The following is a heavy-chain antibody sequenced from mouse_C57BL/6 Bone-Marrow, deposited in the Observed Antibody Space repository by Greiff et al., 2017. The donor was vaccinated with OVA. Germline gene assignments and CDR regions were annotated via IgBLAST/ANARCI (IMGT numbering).Heavy chain of an antibody. D-gene: IGHD1-1*01. CDR3: TDDYGSPPWYFDV. CDR1: GFNIKDDY. J-gene: IGHJ1*03. V-gene: IGHV14-4*01. CDR2: IDPENGDT. Sequence: VQLQQSGAELVRPGASVKLSCTASGFNIKDDYMHWVKQRPEQGLEWIGWIDPENGDTEYASKFQGKATITADTSSNTAYLQLSSLTSEDTAVDYCTDDYGSPPWYFDVWGTGTTVTVSS.